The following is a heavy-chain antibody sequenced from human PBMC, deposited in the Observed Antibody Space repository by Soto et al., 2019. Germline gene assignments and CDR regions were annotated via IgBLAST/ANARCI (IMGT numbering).Heavy chain of an antibody. V-gene: IGHV1-18*01. Sequence: QVQLVQSGAEVKKPGASVKVSCKASGYTFSTYGISWVRQAPGQGLEWMGWINGYNGNTNYAPKLQGRITMTTDTSPTTAYMELRSLRSDDKAVYYCARMGDVPYYYYGMDVWGQGTTVTVSS. J-gene: IGHJ6*02. CDR2: INGYNGNT. CDR1: GYTFSTYG. D-gene: IGHD3-16*01. CDR3: ARMGDVPYYYYGMDV.